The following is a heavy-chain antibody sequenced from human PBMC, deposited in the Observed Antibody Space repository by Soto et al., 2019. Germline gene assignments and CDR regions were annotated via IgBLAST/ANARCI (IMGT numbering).Heavy chain of an antibody. V-gene: IGHV3-23*01. Sequence: PGGSLRLSCAASGFSFSSYAMNWVRQAPGKGLEWVSAISGSGGSTYYADSVKGRFTISRDNSKNTLYLQMNSLRAEDTAVYYCAKDLGLSRGYFDYWGQGTLVTVSS. J-gene: IGHJ4*02. CDR1: GFSFSSYA. CDR3: AKDLGLSRGYFDY. D-gene: IGHD1-26*01. CDR2: ISGSGGST.